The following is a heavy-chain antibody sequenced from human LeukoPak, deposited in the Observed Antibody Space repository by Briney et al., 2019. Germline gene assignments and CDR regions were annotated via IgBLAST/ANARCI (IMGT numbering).Heavy chain of an antibody. CDR2: IYTTGKT. V-gene: IGHV4-4*07. CDR3: ARDVGASNFDY. D-gene: IGHD1-26*01. J-gene: IGHJ4*02. CDR1: GGSISSFC. Sequence: PSETLSLTCTVSGGSISSFCWSWIRQSAGAGLEWIGRIYTTGKTDYNPSLKSRVTVSVDTSRNQVSLKLRSVTAADTAVYYCARDVGASNFDYWGQGILVTVSS.